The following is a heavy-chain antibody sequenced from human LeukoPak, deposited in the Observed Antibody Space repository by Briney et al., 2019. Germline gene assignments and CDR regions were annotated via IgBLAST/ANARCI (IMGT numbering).Heavy chain of an antibody. CDR1: GYTFTSYD. CDR2: MNPNSGNT. D-gene: IGHD2-15*01. Sequence: ASVKVSCKASGYTFTSYDINWVRQATGQGLEWMGWMNPNSGNTGYAQKFQGRVTMTRDMSTSTVYMELSSLRSEDTAVYYCARSRLVGATIDYWGQGTLVTVSS. V-gene: IGHV1-8*01. J-gene: IGHJ4*02. CDR3: ARSRLVGATIDY.